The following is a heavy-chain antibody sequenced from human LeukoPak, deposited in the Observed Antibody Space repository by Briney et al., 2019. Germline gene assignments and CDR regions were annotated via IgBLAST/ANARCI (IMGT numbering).Heavy chain of an antibody. Sequence: PGGSLRLSCAASGFTFSSYSMNWVRQAPGKGLEWVSSISSSSSYIYYADSVKGRFTISRDNAKNPLYLQMNSLRAEDTAVYYCALPSCGGDCFSGWGQGTLVTVSS. J-gene: IGHJ4*02. CDR1: GFTFSSYS. V-gene: IGHV3-21*01. CDR3: ALPSCGGDCFSG. CDR2: ISSSSSYI. D-gene: IGHD2-21*02.